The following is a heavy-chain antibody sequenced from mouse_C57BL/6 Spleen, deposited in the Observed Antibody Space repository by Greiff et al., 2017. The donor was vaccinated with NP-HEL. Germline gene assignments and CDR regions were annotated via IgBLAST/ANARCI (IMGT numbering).Heavy chain of an antibody. CDR3: ARQASNLYYFDY. J-gene: IGHJ2*01. CDR1: GFTFSDYG. D-gene: IGHD6-1*01. Sequence: EVQVVESGGGLVKPGGSLKLSCAASGFTFSDYGMHWVRQAPAKGLEWVAYISSGSSTIYYADTVKGRFTISRDNAKNTLFLQMTSLRSDDTAMYYCARQASNLYYFDYWGQGTTLTVSS. V-gene: IGHV5-17*01. CDR2: ISSGSSTI.